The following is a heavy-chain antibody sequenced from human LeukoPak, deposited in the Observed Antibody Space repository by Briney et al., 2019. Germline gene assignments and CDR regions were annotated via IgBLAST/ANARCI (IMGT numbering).Heavy chain of an antibody. D-gene: IGHD6-19*01. CDR3: ARVGDSSGPYEYFQH. CDR1: GYTFTSYG. J-gene: IGHJ1*01. CDR2: ISAYNGNT. V-gene: IGHV1-18*01. Sequence: ASVKVSCKASGYTFTSYGISWVRQAPGQGLEWMGWISAYNGNTNYAQKLQGRVTMTTDTSTSTAYMELRSLRSDDTAVYYCARVGDSSGPYEYFQHWGQGTLVTVSP.